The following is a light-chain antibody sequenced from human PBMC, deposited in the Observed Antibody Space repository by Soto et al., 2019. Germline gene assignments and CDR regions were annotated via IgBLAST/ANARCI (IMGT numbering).Light chain of an antibody. CDR1: RTVDSH. J-gene: IGKJ2*01. V-gene: IGKV3-15*01. Sequence: EIVMTQSPATLSVSPGERATLSCRASRTVDSHLAWYQQKPGQAPRLLIYASSTRATGIPARFSGSGSGTDFTLTISSLQSVDFSVYYCQQYNSSPYTFGQGTKLEIK. CDR3: QQYNSSPYT. CDR2: ASS.